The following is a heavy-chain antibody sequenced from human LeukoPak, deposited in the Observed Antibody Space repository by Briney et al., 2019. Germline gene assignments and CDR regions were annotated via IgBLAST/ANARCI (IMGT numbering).Heavy chain of an antibody. CDR3: AKLGYCSGGSCYSTATRSDY. D-gene: IGHD2-15*01. CDR2: ISWNSGSI. Sequence: GGSLRLSCAASGFTFDDYAMHWVRQAPGKGLEWASGISWNSGSIGYADSVKGRFTISRDNAKNSLYLQMNSLRAEDTALYYCAKLGYCSGGSCYSTATRSDYWGQGTLVTVSS. V-gene: IGHV3-9*01. J-gene: IGHJ4*02. CDR1: GFTFDDYA.